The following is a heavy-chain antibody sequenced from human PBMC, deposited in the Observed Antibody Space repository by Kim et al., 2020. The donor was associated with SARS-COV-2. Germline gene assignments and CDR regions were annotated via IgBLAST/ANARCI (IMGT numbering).Heavy chain of an antibody. V-gene: IGHV3-30*04. CDR1: GFTFSSYA. D-gene: IGHD3-10*01. CDR3: AREYGGQKYYYG. Sequence: GGSLRLSCAASGFTFSSYAMHWVRQAPGKGLEWVAVISYDGSTKYYAAAVKGRSTTTSDNTKNTLHLQINRLTAENTAVYYCAREYGGQKYYYG. J-gene: IGHJ6*01. CDR2: ISYDGSTK.